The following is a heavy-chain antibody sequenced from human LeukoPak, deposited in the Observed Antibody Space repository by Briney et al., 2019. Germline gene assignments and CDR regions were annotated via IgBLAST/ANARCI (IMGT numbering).Heavy chain of an antibody. CDR2: LYSGGSA. Sequence: GGSLRLSCAASGFNVSSNYMSWVRQAPGKGLEWVSLLYSGGSAFHADSVKGRFTISRDNPKNTLYLQLNSLRAEDTAVYCCARAGGGYRYGYYYHFYMDVWGKGTTVTVSS. CDR1: GFNVSSNY. V-gene: IGHV3-53*01. J-gene: IGHJ6*03. D-gene: IGHD5-18*01. CDR3: ARAGGGYRYGYYYHFYMDV.